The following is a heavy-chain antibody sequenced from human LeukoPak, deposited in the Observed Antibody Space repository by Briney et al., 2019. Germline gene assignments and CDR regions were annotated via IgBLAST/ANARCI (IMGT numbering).Heavy chain of an antibody. CDR2: ISYDGSNK. V-gene: IGHV3-30*14. J-gene: IGHJ4*02. Sequence: GRSLRLSCAASGFTFSSYAMHWVRQAPGKGLEWVAVISYDGSNKYYADSVKGRFTISRDNSKNTLYLQMNSLRAEDTAVYARRAGAYSHPYDYWGQGTLVTVSS. CDR1: GFTFSSYA. D-gene: IGHD4/OR15-4a*01. CDR3: RAGAYSHPYDY.